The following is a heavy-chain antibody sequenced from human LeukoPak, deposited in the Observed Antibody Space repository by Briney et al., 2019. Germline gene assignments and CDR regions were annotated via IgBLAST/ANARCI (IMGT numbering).Heavy chain of an antibody. D-gene: IGHD3-22*01. V-gene: IGHV3-23*01. CDR1: GFSLRHHA. Sequence: EWSLPVSHPATGFSLRHHAVSRLRQAPGKGREGVSAISGSGCRSYYAVPVKGRFTFSRHNSKNTQYLQMNRLRAEDTAVYYLSKGESSYYEGIVPLFFYYWGQGALGTASS. CDR2: ISGSGCRS. J-gene: IGHJ4*02. CDR3: SKGESSYYEGIVPLFFYY.